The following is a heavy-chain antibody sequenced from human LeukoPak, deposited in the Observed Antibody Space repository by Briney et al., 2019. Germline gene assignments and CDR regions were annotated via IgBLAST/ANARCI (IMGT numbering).Heavy chain of an antibody. V-gene: IGHV4-59*08. CDR1: GGSISSNY. J-gene: IGHJ6*02. Sequence: PSETLSLTCTVSGGSISSNYWSWIRQPPGKGLEWIGYIYYSGSTNYNPSLKSRVTISVDTSKNQFSLKLSSVTAADTAVYYCARMTYSSSWYYYYGMDVWGQGTTVTVSS. CDR3: ARMTYSSSWYYYYGMDV. CDR2: IYYSGST. D-gene: IGHD6-13*01.